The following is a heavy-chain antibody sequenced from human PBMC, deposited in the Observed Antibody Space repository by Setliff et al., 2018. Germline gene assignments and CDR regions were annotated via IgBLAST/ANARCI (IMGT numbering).Heavy chain of an antibody. CDR1: GFTFSTYR. J-gene: IGHJ4*02. V-gene: IGHV3-33*08. CDR3: ARTCSGSGCYAGLES. D-gene: IGHD2-15*01. CDR2: IWDDGGNK. Sequence: LRLSCAASGFTFSTYRMHWVRQAPGKGLEWVAVIWDDGGNKYHADSVKGRFTISRDNSKNTLYLQMNSLRPEDTAVYYCARTCSGSGCYAGLESWGQGALVTVSS.